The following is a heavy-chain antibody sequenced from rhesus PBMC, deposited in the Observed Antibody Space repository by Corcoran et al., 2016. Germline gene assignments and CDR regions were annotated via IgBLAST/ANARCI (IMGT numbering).Heavy chain of an antibody. Sequence: QLQLQESGPGLVKPSETLSLTCAVSGGSISGYYWSWIRQPPGKGLERIGNIAGNIAGTNYNPSLKSRVTISKDTSKNQFSLKLSSVTAADTAVYYCARGTYSGYGDLYYWGQGVLVTVSS. CDR3: ARGTYSGYGDLYY. D-gene: IGHD5-24*01. V-gene: IGHV4-81*01. CDR2: IAGNIAGT. CDR1: GGSISGYY. J-gene: IGHJ4*01.